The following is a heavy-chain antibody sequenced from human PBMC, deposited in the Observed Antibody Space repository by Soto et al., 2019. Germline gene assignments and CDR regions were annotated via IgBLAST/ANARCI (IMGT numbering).Heavy chain of an antibody. J-gene: IGHJ4*02. Sequence: GESLKISCAASGFTFSSYAMSWVRQAPGKGLEWVSAISGSGGSTYYADSVKGRFTISRDNSKNTLYLQMNSLRAEDTAVYYCAKGANEFGDYGDYDHYFDYWGQGTLVTVSS. CDR1: GFTFSSYA. D-gene: IGHD4-17*01. CDR3: AKGANEFGDYGDYDHYFDY. V-gene: IGHV3-23*01. CDR2: ISGSGGST.